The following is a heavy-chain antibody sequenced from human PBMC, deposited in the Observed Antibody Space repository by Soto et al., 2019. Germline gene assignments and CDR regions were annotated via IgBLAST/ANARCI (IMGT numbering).Heavy chain of an antibody. J-gene: IGHJ4*02. CDR1: GFTFSDYA. D-gene: IGHD6-19*01. Sequence: VQLVESGGGVVQRGRSLRLSCAASGFTFSDYAMHWVRQAPGKGLEWVAVVSHDGRNTHYADYVKGRFTISRDSSKNTVSLEMTSLRAEDTVVYYCAKGGRQWLVTSDFNYWGQGALVTVSS. CDR3: AKGGRQWLVTSDFNY. CDR2: VSHDGRNT. V-gene: IGHV3-30*18.